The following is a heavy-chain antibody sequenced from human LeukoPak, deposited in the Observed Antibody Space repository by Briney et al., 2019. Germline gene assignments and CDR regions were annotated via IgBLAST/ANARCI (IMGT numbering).Heavy chain of an antibody. CDR1: GFTFSDYY. V-gene: IGHV3-11*04. J-gene: IGHJ3*02. Sequence: PGGSLRLSCAASGFTFSDYYMSWIRQAPGKGLEWVSYISSSGSTIYYADSVKGRFTISRDNAKNSLYLQMNSLRAEDTAVYYCARKFWSGYTDAFDIWGQGTMVTVSS. CDR3: ARKFWSGYTDAFDI. D-gene: IGHD3-3*01. CDR2: ISSSGSTI.